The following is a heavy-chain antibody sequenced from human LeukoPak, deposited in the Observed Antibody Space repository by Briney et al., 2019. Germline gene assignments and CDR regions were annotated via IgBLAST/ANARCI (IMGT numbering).Heavy chain of an antibody. D-gene: IGHD3-10*01. CDR3: LMVRGDPSFDY. CDR1: GFTFDDYG. J-gene: IGHJ4*02. Sequence: PGGSLRLSCAASGFTFDDYGMHWVRQAPGKGLEWVSGITWNIGSIGYADSVKGRFTISRDNAKNSLYLQMNSLRAEDTALYYCLMVRGDPSFDYWGQGTLVTVSS. V-gene: IGHV3-9*01. CDR2: ITWNIGSI.